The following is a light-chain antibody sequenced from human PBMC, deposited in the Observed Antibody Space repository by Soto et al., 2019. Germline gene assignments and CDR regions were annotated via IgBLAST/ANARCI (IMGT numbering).Light chain of an antibody. J-gene: IGKJ1*01. CDR1: QSISSW. V-gene: IGKV1-5*03. CDR2: KAS. Sequence: DIQMTQSPSTLSASVGDRVTITCRASQSISSWLAWYQQKPGQAPKLLIYKASTLQSGVPSRFSGSGSGTEFTLAISSLQPDDSATYYCQQYNYNWTFCQGTRVDIK. CDR3: QQYNYNWT.